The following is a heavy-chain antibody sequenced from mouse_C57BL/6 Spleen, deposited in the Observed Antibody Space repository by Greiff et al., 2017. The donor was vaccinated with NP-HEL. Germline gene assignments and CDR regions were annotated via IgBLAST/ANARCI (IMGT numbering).Heavy chain of an antibody. CDR2: IDPSDSET. CDR3: ARGEDSPWFAY. CDR1: GYTFTSYW. J-gene: IGHJ3*01. Sequence: QVQLQQSGAELVRPGSSVKLSCKASGYTFTSYWMHWVKQRPIQGLEWIGNIDPSDSETHYNQKFKDKATLTVDKSSSTAYMQLSSLTSEDSAVYYCARGEDSPWFAYWGQGTLVTVSA. V-gene: IGHV1-52*01.